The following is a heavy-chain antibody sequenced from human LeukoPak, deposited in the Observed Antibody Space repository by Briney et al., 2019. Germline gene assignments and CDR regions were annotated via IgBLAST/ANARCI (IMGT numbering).Heavy chain of an antibody. D-gene: IGHD6-13*01. CDR1: GGSISSGDYY. CDR3: ASYPSSSWYGGVDY. CDR2: IYYSGST. Sequence: SQTLSLTCTVSGGSISSGDYYWSWIRQPPGKGLEWIGYIYYSGSTYYNPSLKSRVTISVDTSKNQFSLKLSSVTAADTAVYYCASYPSSSWYGGVDYWGQGTLVTVSS. J-gene: IGHJ4*02. V-gene: IGHV4-30-4*01.